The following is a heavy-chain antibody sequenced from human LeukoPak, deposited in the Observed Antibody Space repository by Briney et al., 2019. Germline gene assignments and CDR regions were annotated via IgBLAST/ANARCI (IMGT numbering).Heavy chain of an antibody. V-gene: IGHV3-23*01. CDR2: ISLSGGST. J-gene: IGHJ4*02. Sequence: QTGGSLRLSCAASGFTFSSYAMSWVRQAPGKGLEWVSGISLSGGSTYYADPVKGRFTISRDNSRNTLYLQMNSLRAEDTAVYYCAKEAYCGGDCYRQIDCWGQGTLVTVSS. CDR3: AKEAYCGGDCYRQIDC. D-gene: IGHD2-21*02. CDR1: GFTFSSYA.